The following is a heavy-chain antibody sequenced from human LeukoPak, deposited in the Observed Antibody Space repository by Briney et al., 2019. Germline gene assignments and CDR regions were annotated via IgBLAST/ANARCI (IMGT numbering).Heavy chain of an antibody. V-gene: IGHV4-39*07. D-gene: IGHD3-10*01. CDR3: ARQERYGSGSHDY. CDR1: GGSISRSRDY. J-gene: IGHJ4*02. Sequence: SETLSLTCTVSGGSISRSRDYWGWIRQPPGKGLEWIGSIYYSGSTYYNPSLKSRVTISVDTSKNQFSLKLSSVTAADTAVYYCARQERYGSGSHDYWGQGTLITVSS. CDR2: IYYSGST.